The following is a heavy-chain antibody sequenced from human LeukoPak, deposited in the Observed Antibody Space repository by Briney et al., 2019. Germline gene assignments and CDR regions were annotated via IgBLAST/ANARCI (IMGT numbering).Heavy chain of an antibody. J-gene: IGHJ5*02. CDR2: ISGSGSST. CDR1: GFTFSSYG. V-gene: IGHV3-23*01. Sequence: GGSLRLSCAASGFTFSSYGMSWVRQAPGKGLEWVSAISGSGSSTYYADSVKGRFTISRDNSKNTLYLQMNSLRAEDTAVYYCAKSVVPAAIEIINWFDPWGQGTLVTVSS. CDR3: AKSVVPAAIEIINWFDP. D-gene: IGHD2-2*01.